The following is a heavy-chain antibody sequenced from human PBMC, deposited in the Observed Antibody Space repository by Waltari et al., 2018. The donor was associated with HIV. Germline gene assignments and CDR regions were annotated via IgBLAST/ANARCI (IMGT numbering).Heavy chain of an antibody. CDR2: IWYDGSKR. J-gene: IGHJ4*02. V-gene: IGHV3-33*01. D-gene: IGHD4-17*01. Sequence: QVHLVESGGGVVQPGRSLRLSCAASGFTFSNHGIHWVRQAPGKGLERVAVIWYDGSKRYYRDSVKGRFTISRDNSKNTLYLQMNSRRVEDTAVYYCVRDDYGTYWGQGTPVTVSS. CDR1: GFTFSNHG. CDR3: VRDDYGTY.